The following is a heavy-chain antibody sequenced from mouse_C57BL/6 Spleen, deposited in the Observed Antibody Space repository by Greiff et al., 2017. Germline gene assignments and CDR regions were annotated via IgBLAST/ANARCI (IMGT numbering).Heavy chain of an antibody. Sequence: QVQLKQPGAELVRPGSSVKLSCKASGYTFTSYWMDWVKQRPGQGLEWIGNIYPSDSETHYNQKFKDKATLTVYKSSSTAYMPLSSLTSEDSAVYYGARNPLERDAMDYWGQGTSVTVSS. CDR3: ARNPLERDAMDY. CDR1: GYTFTSYW. J-gene: IGHJ4*01. CDR2: IYPSDSET. V-gene: IGHV1-61*01. D-gene: IGHD6-1*01.